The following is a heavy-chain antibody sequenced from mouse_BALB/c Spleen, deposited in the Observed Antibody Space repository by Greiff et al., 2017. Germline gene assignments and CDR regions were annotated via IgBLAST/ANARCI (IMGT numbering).Heavy chain of an antibody. V-gene: IGHV3-2*02. CDR1: GYSITSDYA. CDR2: ISYSGST. Sequence: EVQLVESGPGLVKPSQSLSLTCTVTGYSITSDYAWNWIRQFPGNKLEWMGYISYSGSTSYNPSLKSRISITRDTSKNQFFLQLNSVTTEDTATYYCARKIYDGYFSWFAYWGQGTLVTVSA. CDR3: ARKIYDGYFSWFAY. D-gene: IGHD2-3*01. J-gene: IGHJ3*01.